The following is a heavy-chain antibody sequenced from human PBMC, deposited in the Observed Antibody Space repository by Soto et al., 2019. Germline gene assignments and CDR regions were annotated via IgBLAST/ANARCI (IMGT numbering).Heavy chain of an antibody. CDR1: GVTVSSNY. V-gene: IGHV3-53*01. CDR2: IYSGGST. Sequence: SLRLSCEASGVTVSSNYMSWVRRAPGKGLEWVSVIYSGGSTYYADSVKGRFTISRDNSKNTLYLQMNSLRAEDTAVYYCAKGAPGIAGAGIGYFEHWGKGTLVTVPS. D-gene: IGHD6-19*01. CDR3: AKGAPGIAGAGIGYFEH. J-gene: IGHJ1*01.